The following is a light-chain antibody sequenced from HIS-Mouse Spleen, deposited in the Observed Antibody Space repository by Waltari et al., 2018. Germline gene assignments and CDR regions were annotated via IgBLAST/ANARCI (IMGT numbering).Light chain of an antibody. V-gene: IGLV3-9*01. CDR2: RDS. CDR1: NIGSKN. J-gene: IGLJ2*01. CDR3: QVWDSSTVV. Sequence: SYELTQPLSVSVALGQTARITCGGNNIGSKNVHWYQQKPGQAPVLVIYRDSNRPSGIRERFSGSNSGNTATLTISRAQAGDEADYYCQVWDSSTVVFGGGTKLTVL.